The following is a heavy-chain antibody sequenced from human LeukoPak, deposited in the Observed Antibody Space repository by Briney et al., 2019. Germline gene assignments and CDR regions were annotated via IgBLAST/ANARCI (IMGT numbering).Heavy chain of an antibody. V-gene: IGHV4-59*08. CDR1: GGSMSDYD. D-gene: IGHD4-11*01. CDR2: IYYSGST. CDR3: ARHFAIATTAFDY. J-gene: IGHJ4*02. Sequence: SETLSLTCSVSGGSMSDYDWSWIRQPPGKGLEWIGFIYYSGSTNYNPSLKSRVTISVDTSKNQFSLKLSSVTAADTAVYYCARHFAIATTAFDYWGQGTLVSVSS.